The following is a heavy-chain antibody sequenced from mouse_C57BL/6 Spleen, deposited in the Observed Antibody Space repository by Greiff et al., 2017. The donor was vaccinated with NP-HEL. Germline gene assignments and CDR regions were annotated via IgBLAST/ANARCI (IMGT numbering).Heavy chain of an antibody. CDR2: INPSSGYT. CDR3: ARAPDGYYKDFGY. D-gene: IGHD2-3*01. Sequence: QVQLQQSGAALARPGASVKMSCKASGYTFTSYTMHWVKQRPGQGLEWIGYINPSSGYTKYNQKFKDKATFTADKSSSTAYMQLSSLTSEDSAVCYCARAPDGYYKDFGYWGQSTTLPVSS. J-gene: IGHJ2*01. V-gene: IGHV1-4*01. CDR1: GYTFTSYT.